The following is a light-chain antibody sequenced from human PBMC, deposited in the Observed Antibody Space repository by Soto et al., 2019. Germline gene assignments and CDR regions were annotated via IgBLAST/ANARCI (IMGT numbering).Light chain of an antibody. CDR2: DAS. Sequence: DIQMTQSPSTLSASVGDRVTITCRASQSINSWLAWYQQKPGKAPQILIYDASTLKSGVPSRFSASGPGIEFTLIISSLQPDDFATYYCQQYTSYSWTFGQGTKVDIK. CDR3: QQYTSYSWT. V-gene: IGKV1-5*01. J-gene: IGKJ1*01. CDR1: QSINSW.